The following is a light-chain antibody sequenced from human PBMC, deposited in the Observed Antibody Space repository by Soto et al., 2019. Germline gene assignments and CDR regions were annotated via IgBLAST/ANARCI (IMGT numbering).Light chain of an antibody. CDR3: QHRSIWPVS. J-gene: IGKJ5*01. V-gene: IGKV3-11*01. CDR2: DAS. Sequence: IVLTQSPGTLSLSPWERATLSCRASQSVSSYLAWYQQKPGLAPRLLIYDASNRATGIPARFSGSGSGTDFTLTISSLEPEDFAVYYCQHRSIWPVSFGQGTRLEIK. CDR1: QSVSSY.